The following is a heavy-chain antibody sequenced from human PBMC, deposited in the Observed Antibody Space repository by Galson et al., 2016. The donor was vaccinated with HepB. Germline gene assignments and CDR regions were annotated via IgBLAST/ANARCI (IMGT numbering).Heavy chain of an antibody. J-gene: IGHJ6*02. D-gene: IGHD6-13*01. CDR1: GYTFNSYG. CDR3: ARCGTTWSFDF. V-gene: IGHV1-18*04. CDR2: INAYNGHT. Sequence: SVKVSCKASGYTFNSYGISWVRQAPGQGLEWMGWINAYNGHTNYAQKLQDRVTMTTDTSTSTAYMELRSLRSDATAVYYCARCGTTWSFDFWGQGTTVTVSS.